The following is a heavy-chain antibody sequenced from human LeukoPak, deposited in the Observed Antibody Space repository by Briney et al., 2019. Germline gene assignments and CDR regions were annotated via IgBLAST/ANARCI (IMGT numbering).Heavy chain of an antibody. V-gene: IGHV4-34*01. D-gene: IGHD3-10*01. CDR2: INHSGST. J-gene: IGHJ4*02. CDR1: GGSFSGYY. Sequence: SETLSLTCAVYGGSFSGYYWSWIRQPPGKELEWVGEINHSGSTNYNPSLKSRVTISVETSKNQSSLKLSSVTAADTAGYYFAGGYREYGSGNPWAGLDYWGQGTLVTVSS. CDR3: AGGYREYGSGNPWAGLDY.